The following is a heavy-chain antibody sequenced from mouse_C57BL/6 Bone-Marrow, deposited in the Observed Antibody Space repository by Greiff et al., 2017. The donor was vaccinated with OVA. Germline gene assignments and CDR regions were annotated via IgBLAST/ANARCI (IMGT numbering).Heavy chain of an antibody. CDR2: INPSTGGT. V-gene: IGHV1-42*01. Sequence: EVQLVESGPELVKPGASVKISCKASGYSFTGYYMNWVKQSPEKSLEWIGEINPSTGGTTYNQKFKAKATLTVDKSSSTAYMQLKSLTSEDSAVYYCARCIYYGYDRAWFAYWGQGTLVTVSA. CDR1: GYSFTGYY. CDR3: ARCIYYGYDRAWFAY. J-gene: IGHJ3*01. D-gene: IGHD2-2*01.